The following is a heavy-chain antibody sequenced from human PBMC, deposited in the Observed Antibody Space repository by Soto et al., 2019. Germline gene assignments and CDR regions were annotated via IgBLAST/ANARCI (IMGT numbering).Heavy chain of an antibody. J-gene: IGHJ5*02. D-gene: IGHD1-1*01. V-gene: IGHV2-5*02. Sequence: SGPTLVNPTQSLTLTCSFSGFSLTTTEVAVGWIRQPPGKALEWLALIYWDDDKRYSPSLKSSLTITKDTAKNQVVLTMTNVHPEATPTFFCVQSRHIQTLAFDPWGTGLLCTVS. CDR3: VQSRHIQTLAFDP. CDR2: IYWDDDK. CDR1: GFSLTTTEVA.